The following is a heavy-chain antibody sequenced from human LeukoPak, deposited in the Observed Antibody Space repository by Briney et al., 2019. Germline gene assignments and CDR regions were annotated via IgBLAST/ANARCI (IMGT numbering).Heavy chain of an antibody. J-gene: IGHJ4*02. Sequence: ASVKVSCKASGYTFTSYYMHWVRQAPGQGLEWMGIINPSGGSTSYAQKCQGRVTMTRDTSTSTVYMELSSLRSEDAAVYYCARVSHSGHRGEDFDYWGQGTLVTVSS. V-gene: IGHV1-46*01. CDR3: ARVSHSGHRGEDFDY. CDR2: INPSGGST. D-gene: IGHD3-16*01. CDR1: GYTFTSYY.